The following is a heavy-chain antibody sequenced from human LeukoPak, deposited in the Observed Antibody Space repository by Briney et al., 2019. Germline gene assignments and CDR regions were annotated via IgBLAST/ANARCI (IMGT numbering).Heavy chain of an antibody. CDR3: ARGYRAVRRVNWFDP. D-gene: IGHD1-14*01. V-gene: IGHV4-34*01. CDR2: INHSGST. J-gene: IGHJ5*02. Sequence: SETLSLTCAVYGGSFSSYYWSWIRQPPGKGLEWIGEINHSGSTNYNPSLKSRVTISVDTSKNQFSLKLSSVTAADTAVYYCARGYRAVRRVNWFDPWGQGTLVTVSS. CDR1: GGSFSSYY.